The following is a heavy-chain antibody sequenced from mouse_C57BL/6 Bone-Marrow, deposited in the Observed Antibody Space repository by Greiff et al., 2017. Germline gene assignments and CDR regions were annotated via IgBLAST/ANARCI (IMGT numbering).Heavy chain of an antibody. D-gene: IGHD2-3*01. CDR3: ARYYYDGYDY. V-gene: IGHV1-53*01. CDR2: INPSNGGT. Sequence: QVQLQQPGTELVKPGASVKLSCKASGYTFTSYWMHWVKQRPGQGLEWIGNINPSNGGTNYNEQCKSKATLTIDKSSSTAYTQLSRLTSEDSAVYYWARYYYDGYDYWGQGTTLTVSS. CDR1: GYTFTSYW. J-gene: IGHJ2*01.